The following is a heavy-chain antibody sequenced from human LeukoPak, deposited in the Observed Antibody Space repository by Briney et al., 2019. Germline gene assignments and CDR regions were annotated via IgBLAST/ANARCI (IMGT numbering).Heavy chain of an antibody. CDR2: ISAYNGNT. CDR1: GYTFTSCG. V-gene: IGHV1-18*01. Sequence: ASVKVSCKASGYTFTSCGISWVRQAPGQGLEWMGWISAYNGNTNYAQKLQGRVTMTTDTSTSTAYMELRSLRSDDTAVYYCARAPRYCGGDCYTFDYWGQGTLVTVSS. CDR3: ARAPRYCGGDCYTFDY. D-gene: IGHD2-21*02. J-gene: IGHJ4*02.